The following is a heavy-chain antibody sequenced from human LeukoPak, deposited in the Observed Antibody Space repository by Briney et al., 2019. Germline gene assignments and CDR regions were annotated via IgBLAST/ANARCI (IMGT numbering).Heavy chain of an antibody. CDR2: ISFNGNDK. V-gene: IGHV3-30*04. CDR3: ARVYGSEIDY. J-gene: IGHJ4*02. D-gene: IGHD3-10*01. CDR1: GFGLGSCN. Sequence: PGGSLRLSCAGSGFGLGSCNMYWIRQAPGKGLEWVTLISFNGNDKKYADSVKGRFTVSRDNSRNTVFLQMNSLRPEDTGLYYCARVYGSEIDYWGQGTQVIVSS.